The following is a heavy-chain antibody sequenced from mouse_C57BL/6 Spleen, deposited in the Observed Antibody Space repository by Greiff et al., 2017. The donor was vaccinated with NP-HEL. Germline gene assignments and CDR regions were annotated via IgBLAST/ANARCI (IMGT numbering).Heavy chain of an antibody. CDR3: AKRGAQLPFAY. CDR1: LFPFLIYA. D-gene: IGHD4-1*02. V-gene: IGHV5-4*03. CDR2: ISDGGSYT. J-gene: IGHJ3*01. Sequence: EVKLVESGVGLVKPGFSLKLSCAASLFPFLIYAMSWVRQTPEKRLEWVATISDGGSYTYYPDNVKGRFTISRDNAKNNLYLQMSHLKSEDTAMYYCAKRGAQLPFAYGGQGTLVTVSA.